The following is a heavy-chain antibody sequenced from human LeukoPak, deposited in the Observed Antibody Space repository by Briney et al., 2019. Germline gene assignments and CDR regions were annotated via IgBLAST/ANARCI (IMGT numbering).Heavy chain of an antibody. CDR3: ARARYPGIAAAGTGAYYFDY. J-gene: IGHJ4*02. CDR1: GYTFTGYY. V-gene: IGHV1-2*02. Sequence: ASVKVSCKASGYTFTGYYMHWVRQAPGQGLEWMGWINPNSGGTNYARKFQGRVTMTRDTSISTAYMELSRLRSDDTAVYYCARARYPGIAAAGTGAYYFDYWGQGTLVTVSS. CDR2: INPNSGGT. D-gene: IGHD6-13*01.